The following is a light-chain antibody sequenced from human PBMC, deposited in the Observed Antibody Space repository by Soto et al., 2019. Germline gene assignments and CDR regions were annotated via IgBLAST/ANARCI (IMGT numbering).Light chain of an antibody. V-gene: IGLV2-8*01. CDR3: SSYAGSNNNV. CDR2: EVS. CDR1: STDVGGYDY. Sequence: QSALTQPPSVSGSPGQSITISCIGTSTDVGGYDYVSWYQQHPGKAPKLIIYEVSNRPSGVPDRFSGSKSGNTASLTGSGVQDEDEADYYCSSYAGSNNNVFGTGTKLTVL. J-gene: IGLJ1*01.